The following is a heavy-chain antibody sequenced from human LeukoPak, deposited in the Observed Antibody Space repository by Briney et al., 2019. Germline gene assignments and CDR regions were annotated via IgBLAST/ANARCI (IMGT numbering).Heavy chain of an antibody. CDR2: MNPNSGNT. CDR3: ARYVRGGIWGSYRTADY. D-gene: IGHD3-16*02. J-gene: IGHJ4*02. CDR1: GYTFTSYD. V-gene: IGHV1-8*01. Sequence: ASVKVSCKASGYTFTSYDINWVRQATGQGLEWMGWMNPNSGNTGYAQKFQGRVTMTRNTSISTAYMELSSLRSEGTAVYYCARYVRGGIWGSYRTADYWGQGTLVTVSS.